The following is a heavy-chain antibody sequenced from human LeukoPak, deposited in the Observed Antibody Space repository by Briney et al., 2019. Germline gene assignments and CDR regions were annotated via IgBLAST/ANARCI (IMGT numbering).Heavy chain of an antibody. V-gene: IGHV4-4*07. J-gene: IGHJ4*02. CDR2: IYTSGST. CDR3: ARDSALDSSGWYYFDY. D-gene: IGHD6-19*01. CDR1: GGSISSYY. Sequence: SETLSLTCTVSGGSISSYYWSWIRQPAGKGLEWIGRIYTSGSTNYNPSLKSRVTVSVDTSKNQFSLKLSSVTAADTAVYYCARDSALDSSGWYYFDYWGQGTLVTVSS.